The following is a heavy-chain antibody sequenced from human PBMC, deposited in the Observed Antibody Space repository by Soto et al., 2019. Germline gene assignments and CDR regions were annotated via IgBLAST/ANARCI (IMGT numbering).Heavy chain of an antibody. D-gene: IGHD5-12*01. J-gene: IGHJ6*02. CDR3: VRAAGYSGNDYVYYYGMDV. CDR1: GFTFSSYG. V-gene: IGHV3-33*01. CDR2: VWYDGGNK. Sequence: QVQLVESGGGVVQPGRSLRLSCAASGFTFSSYGMQWVRQAPGKGLEWVALVWYDGGNKYYADSVKGRFTISRDNSKNTLYLQMNSLRDEDTGVYYCVRAAGYSGNDYVYYYGMDVWGQGTTVTVSS.